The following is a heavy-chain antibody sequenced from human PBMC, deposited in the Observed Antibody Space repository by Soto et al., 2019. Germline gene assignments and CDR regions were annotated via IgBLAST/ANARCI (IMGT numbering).Heavy chain of an antibody. CDR1: GCTFSSCG. CDR2: RWYDGSNK. D-gene: IGHD1-26*01. Sequence: AGSLRLSCAVSGCTFSSCGMHWGRQAPGKGLERVAVRWYDGSNKYYADSVKGRFTISRDNSKNTLYLQMTSLRAEDKDVSSCTRLVGAPIWGQGTMVTVSS. V-gene: IGHV3-33*01. CDR3: TRLVGAPI. J-gene: IGHJ3*02.